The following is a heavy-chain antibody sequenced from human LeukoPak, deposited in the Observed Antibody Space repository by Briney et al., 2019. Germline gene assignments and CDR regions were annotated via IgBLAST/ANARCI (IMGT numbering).Heavy chain of an antibody. D-gene: IGHD5-18*01. J-gene: IGHJ5*02. Sequence: GGPLRLSWAASGFTFRDYYMSWIRQAPGRGLEWISYISSSGSTIYYADSVKGRFTTSRDNAKNSLYLQMDSLRAGDTAVYYCASRYTYAPNWFDPWGQGTLVTVSS. V-gene: IGHV3-11*01. CDR3: ASRYTYAPNWFDP. CDR1: GFTFRDYY. CDR2: ISSSGSTI.